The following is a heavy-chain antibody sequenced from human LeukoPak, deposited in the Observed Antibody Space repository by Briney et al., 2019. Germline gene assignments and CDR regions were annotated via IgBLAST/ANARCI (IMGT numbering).Heavy chain of an antibody. CDR2: ISGSGGST. D-gene: IGHD1-7*01. J-gene: IGHJ4*02. CDR3: AAKGTGTTPF. CDR1: GFTFNSYW. V-gene: IGHV3-23*01. Sequence: GGSLRLSCAASGFTFNSYWMNWVRQAPGKGLEWVSAISGSGGSTYYADSVRGRFTISRDNSKNTLYLQMNSLRAEDTAVYYCAAKGTGTTPFWGRGILVTVSS.